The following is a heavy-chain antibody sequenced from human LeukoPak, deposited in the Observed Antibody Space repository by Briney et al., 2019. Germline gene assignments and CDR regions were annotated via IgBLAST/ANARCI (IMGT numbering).Heavy chain of an antibody. CDR3: ARLWGSSWSAEYFQH. CDR1: GGSISSSSYY. D-gene: IGHD6-13*01. J-gene: IGHJ1*01. V-gene: IGHV4-39*01. CDR2: IYYSGST. Sequence: SETLSLTCTVSGGSISSSSYYWGWIRQPPGKGLEWIGSIYYSGSTYYNPSLKSRVTISVDTSKNQFSLKLSSVTAADTAVHYCARLWGSSWSAEYFQHWGQGTLVTVSS.